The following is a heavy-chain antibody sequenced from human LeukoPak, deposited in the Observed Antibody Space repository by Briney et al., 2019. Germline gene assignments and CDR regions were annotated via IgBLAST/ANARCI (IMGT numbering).Heavy chain of an antibody. V-gene: IGHV3-49*03. CDR3: TRVEWLQQWLLDY. CDR2: IRSKAYGGTT. D-gene: IGHD3-3*01. CDR1: GFTFGDYA. J-gene: IGHJ4*02. Sequence: GGFLRLSCTASGFTFGDYAMSWFRQAPGKGLEWVGFIRSKAYGGTTEYAASVKGRFTISRDDSKSIAYLQMNSLKTEDTAVYYCTRVEWLQQWLLDYWGQGTLVTVSS.